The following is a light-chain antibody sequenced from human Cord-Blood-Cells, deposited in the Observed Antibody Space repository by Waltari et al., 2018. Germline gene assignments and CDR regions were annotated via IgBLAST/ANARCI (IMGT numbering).Light chain of an antibody. CDR2: RNN. V-gene: IGLV1-47*01. CDR3: AAWDDSLSVVV. J-gene: IGLJ2*01. CDR1: SPNIGRNY. Sequence: QSVLTHPPSASGTPGQRVTISCSGSSPNIGRNYVYWYKQPPGTAPNLLIYRNNQRPSGVPDRFSGSKSGTSASLAISGLRPEDEADYYCAAWDDSLSVVVFGGGTKLTVL.